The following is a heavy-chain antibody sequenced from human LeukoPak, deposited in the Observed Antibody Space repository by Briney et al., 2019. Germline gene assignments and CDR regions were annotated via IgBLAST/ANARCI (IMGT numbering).Heavy chain of an antibody. CDR1: GFTFSSYS. CDR2: ISSSSSYI. J-gene: IGHJ4*02. CDR3: ANIPYSSSYDDY. D-gene: IGHD6-6*01. Sequence: GGSLRLSCAASGFTFSSYSMNWVRQAPGKGLEWVSSISSSSSYIYYADSVKGRFTISRDNAKNSLYLQMNSLRAEDTAVYYCANIPYSSSYDDYWGQGTLVTVSS. V-gene: IGHV3-21*01.